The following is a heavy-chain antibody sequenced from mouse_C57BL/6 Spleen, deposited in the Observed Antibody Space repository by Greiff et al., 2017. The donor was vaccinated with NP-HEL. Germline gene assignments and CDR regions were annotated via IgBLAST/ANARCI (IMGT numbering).Heavy chain of an antibody. Sequence: QVQLQQPGAELVMPGASVKLSCKASGYTFTSYWMHWVKQRPGQGLEWIGEIDPSDSYTNYNQKFKGKSTLTVDKSSSTAYMQLSSLTSEDSAVYYRARCPDGYYEDYWGQGTTLTVSS. D-gene: IGHD2-3*01. CDR1: GYTFTSYW. J-gene: IGHJ2*01. CDR3: ARCPDGYYEDY. V-gene: IGHV1-69*01. CDR2: IDPSDSYT.